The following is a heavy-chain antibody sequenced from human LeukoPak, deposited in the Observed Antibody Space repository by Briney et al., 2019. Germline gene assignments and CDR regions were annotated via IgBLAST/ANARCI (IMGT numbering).Heavy chain of an antibody. V-gene: IGHV3-53*01. CDR3: GRASAGGYIGYDYLRGYCYYGMDV. D-gene: IGHD5-12*01. CDR2: IYRGGNT. Sequence: GGCLILSCAPSVLTVSSHYVGSVRQAPGRGLEWVSVIYRGGNTYNEDSGKGRVTITKEQSKNTIYPQMKSLRAEDTAVYYCGRASAGGYIGYDYLRGYCYYGMDVWGEGTTVTASS. J-gene: IGHJ6*01. CDR1: VLTVSSHY.